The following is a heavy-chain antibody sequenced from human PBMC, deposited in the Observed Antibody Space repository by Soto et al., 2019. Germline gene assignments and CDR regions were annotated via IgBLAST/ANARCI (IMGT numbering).Heavy chain of an antibody. J-gene: IGHJ4*02. CDR1: GGSFSGYY. D-gene: IGHD3-3*01. CDR3: ARRQYDFWSGTRDY. CDR2: INHSGST. Sequence: PPETLSLTCAVYGGSFSGYYWSWIRQPPGKGLEWIGEINHSGSTNYNPSLKSRVTTSVDTSKNQFSLKLSAVTAADTAVYYCARRQYDFWSGTRDYWGQGTLVTVSS. V-gene: IGHV4-34*01.